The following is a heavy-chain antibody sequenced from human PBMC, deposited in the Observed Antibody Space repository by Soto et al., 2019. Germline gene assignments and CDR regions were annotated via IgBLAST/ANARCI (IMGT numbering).Heavy chain of an antibody. CDR1: VGSFSGYY. CDR3: ARSSGYSSGWGHYYYYGMDV. J-gene: IGHJ6*02. D-gene: IGHD6-19*01. V-gene: IGHV4-34*01. Sequence: PSETLSLTCAVYVGSFSGYYWSWIRQPPGKGLEWIGGINHGGSTNYNPSLKSRVTISLDTSKNQFSLKLSSVTAADTAAYYCARSSGYSSGWGHYYYYGMDVWGQGTTVTVSS. CDR2: INHGGST.